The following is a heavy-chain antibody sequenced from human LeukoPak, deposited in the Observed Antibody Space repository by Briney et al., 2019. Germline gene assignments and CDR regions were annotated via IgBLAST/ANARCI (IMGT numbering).Heavy chain of an antibody. CDR3: ATSAPRELWLLY. J-gene: IGHJ4*02. Sequence: ASVKVSCKVSGYTLTELSMHWVRQAPGKGLEWMGGFDPEDGETIYAQKFQGRVTMTEDTSTDTAYMELSSLRSEDTAVYYCATSAPRELWLLYWGQGTPVTVSS. CDR2: FDPEDGET. V-gene: IGHV1-24*01. CDR1: GYTLTELS. D-gene: IGHD5-18*01.